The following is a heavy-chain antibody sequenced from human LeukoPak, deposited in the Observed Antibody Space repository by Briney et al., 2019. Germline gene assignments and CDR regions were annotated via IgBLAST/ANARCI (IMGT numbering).Heavy chain of an antibody. V-gene: IGHV1-2*02. Sequence: ASVKVSCKASGYTFTGYYMHWVRQAPGQGLEWMGWINPNSGGTNYAQKFQGRVTMTRDTSISTAYMELSRLRSDDTAVYYCARDVGEYYDFWSGSDAFDIWGQGTMVTVSS. D-gene: IGHD3-3*01. J-gene: IGHJ3*02. CDR1: GYTFTGYY. CDR3: ARDVGEYYDFWSGSDAFDI. CDR2: INPNSGGT.